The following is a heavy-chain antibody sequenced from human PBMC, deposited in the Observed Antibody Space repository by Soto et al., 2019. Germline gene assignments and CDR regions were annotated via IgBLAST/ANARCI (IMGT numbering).Heavy chain of an antibody. CDR1: GFTFSSYA. Sequence: QVQLVESGGGVVQPGRSLRLSCAASGFTFSSYAMHWVRQAPGKGLEWVAVISYDGSNKYYADSVKGRFTISRDNSKNTLYLQMNSLRAEDTAVYYCARPLLYCSSTSCYLASTVAVSPLDYWGQGTLVTVSS. CDR3: ARPLLYCSSTSCYLASTVAVSPLDY. D-gene: IGHD2-2*01. V-gene: IGHV3-30-3*01. J-gene: IGHJ4*02. CDR2: ISYDGSNK.